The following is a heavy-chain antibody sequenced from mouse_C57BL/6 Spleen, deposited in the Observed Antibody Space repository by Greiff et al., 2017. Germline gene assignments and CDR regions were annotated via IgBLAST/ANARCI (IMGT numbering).Heavy chain of an antibody. V-gene: IGHV2-2*01. J-gene: IGHJ4*01. D-gene: IGHD2-3*01. Sequence: QVQLKQSGPGLVQPSQSLSITCTVSGFSLTSYGVHWVRQSPGTGLEWLGVIWSGGSTDYNAAFISSMTISKDNTTSQVFFKMISLQADDTAIYYCARNCDGWDYAMDYWGQGTSVTVSS. CDR2: IWSGGST. CDR3: ARNCDGWDYAMDY. CDR1: GFSLTSYG.